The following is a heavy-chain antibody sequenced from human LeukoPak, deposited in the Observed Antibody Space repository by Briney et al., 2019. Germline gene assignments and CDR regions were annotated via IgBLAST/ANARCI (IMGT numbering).Heavy chain of an antibody. V-gene: IGHV3-21*01. J-gene: IGHJ4*02. D-gene: IGHD3-22*01. CDR3: ARVDSSGYYN. Sequence: PGGSLRLSCAASGFTFSSYSMNWVRQAPGKGLEWVSSNSSSSSYIYYADSVKGRFTISRDNAKNSLYLQMNSLRAEDTAVYYCARVDSSGYYNWGQGTLVTVSS. CDR1: GFTFSSYS. CDR2: NSSSSSYI.